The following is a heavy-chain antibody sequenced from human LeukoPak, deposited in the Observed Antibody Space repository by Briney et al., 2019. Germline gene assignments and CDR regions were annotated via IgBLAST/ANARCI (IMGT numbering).Heavy chain of an antibody. CDR1: GYTFTGYY. J-gene: IGHJ4*02. CDR3: ARDRALRTYYFDY. Sequence: EASVKVSCKASGYTFTGYYMHWVRQAPGQGLEWMGWINPNSGGTNYAQKFQGRVTMTRDTSISTAYMELSRLRSDDTAVYYCARDRALRTYYFDYWGQGTLVTVSS. CDR2: INPNSGGT. D-gene: IGHD3-3*01. V-gene: IGHV1-2*02.